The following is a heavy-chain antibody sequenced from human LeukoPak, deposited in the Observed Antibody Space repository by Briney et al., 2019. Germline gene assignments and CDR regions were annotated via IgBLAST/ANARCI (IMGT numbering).Heavy chain of an antibody. CDR3: AREGGPYRPLDY. V-gene: IGHV4-34*01. CDR1: GESLNDYY. J-gene: IGHJ4*02. Sequence: PSETLSLTCGVHGESLNDYYWSWVRQPPGKGLEWIGEVNLQGSTNYNPSLMRRVAISVDTSANHVSLQLTSVTAADTAVYYCAREGGPYRPLDYSGQGTLVTVSS. CDR2: VNLQGST.